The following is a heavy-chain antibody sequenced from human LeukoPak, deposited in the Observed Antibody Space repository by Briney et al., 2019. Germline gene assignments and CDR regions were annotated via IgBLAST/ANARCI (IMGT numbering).Heavy chain of an antibody. J-gene: IGHJ4*02. CDR2: IYYSGST. D-gene: IGHD3-22*01. CDR3: ARAYDSSGYYWGLGYYFDY. Sequence: SETLSLTCTVSGGSISSGGYYWSWIRQHPGKGLEWIGYIYYSGSTNYNPSLKSRVTISVDTSKNQFSLKLSSVTAADTAVYYCARAYDSSGYYWGLGYYFDYWGQGTLVTVSS. V-gene: IGHV4-61*08. CDR1: GGSISSGGYY.